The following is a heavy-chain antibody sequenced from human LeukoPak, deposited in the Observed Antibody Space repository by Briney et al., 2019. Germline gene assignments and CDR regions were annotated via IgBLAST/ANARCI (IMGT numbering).Heavy chain of an antibody. CDR2: TYYRSKWYN. CDR3: ARGEWELPSHYWYFDL. V-gene: IGHV6-1*01. Sequence: SQTLSLTCSISGDSVSSNSAAWNWIRQSPSRGLEWLGRTYYRSKWYNEYAVSVKSRITINPDTSKNQFSLQLNSVTPEDTAVYYRARGEWELPSHYWYFDLWGRGTLVTVSS. J-gene: IGHJ2*01. D-gene: IGHD1-26*01. CDR1: GDSVSSNSAA.